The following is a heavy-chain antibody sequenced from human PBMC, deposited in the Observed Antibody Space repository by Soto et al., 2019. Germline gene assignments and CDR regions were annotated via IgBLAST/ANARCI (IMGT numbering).Heavy chain of an antibody. J-gene: IGHJ4*02. CDR2: IYYSGST. CDR1: GASLSTYY. Sequence: ASETLSLTCTVSGASLSTYYWTWIRQPPEKGLEWIGYIYYSGSTNYNPSLKSRVTISVDTTKNQFSLNLSSLTAAATAVYYCARALREDANPGHFDYWGQGTLVTVSS. CDR3: ARALREDANPGHFDY. D-gene: IGHD2-8*01. V-gene: IGHV4-59*01.